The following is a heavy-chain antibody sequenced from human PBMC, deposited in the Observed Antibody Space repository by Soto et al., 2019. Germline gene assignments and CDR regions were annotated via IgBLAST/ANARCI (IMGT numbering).Heavy chain of an antibody. CDR2: IYYSGST. J-gene: IGHJ4*02. D-gene: IGHD1-26*01. CDR1: GGSISSYY. Sequence: PSETLSLTCTVSGGSISSYYWSWIRQPPGKGLEWIGYIYYSGSTNYNPSLKSRVTISVDTSKNQFSLKLSSVTAADTAVYYCARDGVGATVYFGYLDYWGQGALVTVSS. CDR3: ARDGVGATVYFGYLDY. V-gene: IGHV4-59*01.